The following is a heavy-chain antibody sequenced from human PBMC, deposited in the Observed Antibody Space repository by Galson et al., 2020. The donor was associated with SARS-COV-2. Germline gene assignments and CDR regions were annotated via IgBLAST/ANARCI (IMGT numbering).Heavy chain of an antibody. CDR2: ISDSGANT. CDR3: TTLSSYYFFDY. CDR1: GFTFRNYA. D-gene: IGHD3-10*01. V-gene: IGHV3-23*01. Sequence: GGSLRLSCAASGFTFRNYAMSWVRQAPGKGLEWISIISDSGANTYYTDSVKGRFTISRDNSKNTLYLQMNSLRAEDTAVYYCTTLSSYYFFDYWGQGTLVTVSS. J-gene: IGHJ4*02.